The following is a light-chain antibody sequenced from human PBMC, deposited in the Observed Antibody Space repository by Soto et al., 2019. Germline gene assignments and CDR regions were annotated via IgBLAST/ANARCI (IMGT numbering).Light chain of an antibody. J-gene: IGLJ2*01. CDR3: SSYTTSSTRV. CDR2: EVT. CDR1: SSDVGAYNY. V-gene: IGLV2-14*01. Sequence: QSGLTQPASVSGSPGQSITISCTGTSSDVGAYNYVSWYQQHPGKAPKLMIYEVTNRPLGVSNRFSGSKSGNTASLTISGLQTEDEADYYCSSYTTSSTRVFGGGTKLTVL.